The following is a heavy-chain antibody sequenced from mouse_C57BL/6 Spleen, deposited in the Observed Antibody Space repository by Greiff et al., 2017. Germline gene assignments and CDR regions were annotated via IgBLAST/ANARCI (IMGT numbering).Heavy chain of an antibody. D-gene: IGHD1-1*01. CDR1: GYAFSSYW. Sequence: QVQLQQSGAELVKPGASVKISCKASGYAFSSYWMNWVKQRPGKGLEWIGQIYPGDGDTNYNGKFKGKATLTADKSSSTAYMQLSSLTSEDSAVYFCARPNYYGSSLDYWGQGTTLTGSS. CDR3: ARPNYYGSSLDY. CDR2: IYPGDGDT. V-gene: IGHV1-80*01. J-gene: IGHJ2*01.